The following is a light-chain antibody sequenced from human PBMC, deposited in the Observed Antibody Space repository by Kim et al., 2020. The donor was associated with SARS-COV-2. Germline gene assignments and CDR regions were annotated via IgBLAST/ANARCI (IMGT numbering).Light chain of an antibody. V-gene: IGLV3-19*01. CDR1: SLRGCY. CDR3: NSRDSSGNHVL. Sequence: AWGQTVTMTCQGDSLRGCYASWFRQKSGQAPILVIYGDKNRPSGIPDRFSGSGSGNTASLTITGAQAEDEADYYCNSRDSSGNHVLFGGGTKLTVL. CDR2: GDK. J-gene: IGLJ3*02.